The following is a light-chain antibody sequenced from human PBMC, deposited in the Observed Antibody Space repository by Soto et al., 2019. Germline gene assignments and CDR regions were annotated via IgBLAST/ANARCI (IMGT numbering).Light chain of an antibody. V-gene: IGKV3-11*01. CDR3: QQRSNWPPIT. CDR1: ESVGVD. CDR2: GAS. J-gene: IGKJ5*01. Sequence: IVMTQSPATLSVSPVESATLSCRASESVGVDLAWYQQKPGQAPRLLIYGASTRATGIPARFSGSGSGTDFTLTISSLEPEDFAVYYCQQRSNWPPITFGQGTRLEIK.